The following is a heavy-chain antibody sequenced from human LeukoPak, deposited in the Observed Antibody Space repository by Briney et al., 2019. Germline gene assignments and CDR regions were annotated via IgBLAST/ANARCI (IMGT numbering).Heavy chain of an antibody. CDR1: GFTFSNAW. CDR3: TTDIEASYYDSSGYPNY. Sequence: GGSLRLSCAASGFTFSNAWMSWVRQAPGKGLEWVGRIKSKTDGGTTDYAAHVKGRFTISRDDSKNTLYLQMNSLKTEDTAVYYCTTDIEASYYDSSGYPNYWGQGTLVTVSS. J-gene: IGHJ4*02. CDR2: IKSKTDGGTT. V-gene: IGHV3-15*01. D-gene: IGHD3-22*01.